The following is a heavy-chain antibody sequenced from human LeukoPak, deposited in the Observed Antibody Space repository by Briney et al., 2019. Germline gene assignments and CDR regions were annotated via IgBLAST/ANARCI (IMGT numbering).Heavy chain of an antibody. CDR2: ISGNRDTI. J-gene: IGHJ5*01. CDR1: GFTFSIYS. CDR3: ARGGNRFDS. Sequence: PGGSLRLSCAASGFTFSIYSMNWVRQAPGKGLEWVSHISGNRDTIYHADSVKGRFTVSRDNAENSLYLQMNSLRAEDTAVYYCARGGNRFDSWGQGTLVTVSS. V-gene: IGHV3-48*01. D-gene: IGHD1-14*01.